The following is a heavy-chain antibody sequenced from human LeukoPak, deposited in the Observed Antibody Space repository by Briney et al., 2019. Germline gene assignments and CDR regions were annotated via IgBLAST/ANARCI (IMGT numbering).Heavy chain of an antibody. D-gene: IGHD2-21*02. CDR3: ASAYCGGDCYSPGATNYYYYGMDV. CDR1: GYTFTSYD. J-gene: IGHJ6*02. CDR2: MNPNSGNT. Sequence: ASVKVSFKASGYTFTSYDINWVRQATGQGLEWMGWMNPNSGNTGYAQKFQGRVTMTRNTSISTAYMELSSLRSEDTAVYYCASAYCGGDCYSPGATNYYYYGMDVWGQGTTVTVSS. V-gene: IGHV1-8*01.